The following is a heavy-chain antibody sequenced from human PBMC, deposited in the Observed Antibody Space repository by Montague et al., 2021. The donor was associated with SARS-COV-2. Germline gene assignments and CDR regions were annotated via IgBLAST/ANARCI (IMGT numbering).Heavy chain of an antibody. CDR1: GGSFSTYS. CDR2: IHHGGST. J-gene: IGHJ6*03. V-gene: IGHV4-34*01. Sequence: SETLSLTCAVHGGSFSTYSWNWIRQPPGKGLEWIGEIHHGGSTNYNPSLKSRVTISADTSKNQFSLKLTSGAAAETAVYYCARLGDGVVPSPILGVGPYYSYYYMDVWGKGTTVTVSS. D-gene: IGHD3-10*01. CDR3: ARLGDGVVPSPILGVGPYYSYYYMDV.